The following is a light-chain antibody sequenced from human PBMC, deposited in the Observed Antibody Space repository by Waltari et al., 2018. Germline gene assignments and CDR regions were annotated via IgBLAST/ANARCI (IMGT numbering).Light chain of an antibody. CDR2: ATS. J-gene: IGKJ1*01. CDR1: NDIDIY. Sequence: DIQMTPTPSSLAASVGDRVTIPCRTSNDIDIYLNWFKQKPGKAPKLLIYATSSLQSGVPSRFSGSGSGTDFTLIISSLQPEDFATYYCQQSYSTVRTFGQGTRVEIK. CDR3: QQSYSTVRT. V-gene: IGKV1-39*01.